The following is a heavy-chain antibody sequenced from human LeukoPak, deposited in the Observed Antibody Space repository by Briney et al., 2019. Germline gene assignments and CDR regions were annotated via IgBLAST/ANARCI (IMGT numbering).Heavy chain of an antibody. D-gene: IGHD1-7*01. Sequence: GGSLRLSCAASGFTFSSYAMSWVRQAPGKGLEWVSAISGSGGSTYYADSVKGRFTISRDNAKNSLYLQMNSLRAEDTAVYYCARDGTYYYYMDVWGKGTTVTASS. CDR3: ARDGTYYYYMDV. CDR2: ISGSGGST. CDR1: GFTFSSYA. V-gene: IGHV3-23*01. J-gene: IGHJ6*03.